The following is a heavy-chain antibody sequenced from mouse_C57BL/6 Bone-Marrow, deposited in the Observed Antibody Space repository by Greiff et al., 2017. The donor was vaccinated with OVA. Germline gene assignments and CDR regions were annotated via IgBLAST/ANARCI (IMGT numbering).Heavy chain of an antibody. J-gene: IGHJ4*01. V-gene: IGHV1-55*01. D-gene: IGHD1-1*01. CDR1: GYTFTSYW. CDR2: IYPGSGST. CDR3: ARGDLPVVATDYAMDY. Sequence: HVQLQQPGAELVKPGASVKMSCKASGYTFTSYWITWVKQRPGQGLEWIGDIYPGSGSTNYNEKFKSKATLTVDTSSSTAYMQLSSLTSEDSAVYYCARGDLPVVATDYAMDYWGQGTSVTVAS.